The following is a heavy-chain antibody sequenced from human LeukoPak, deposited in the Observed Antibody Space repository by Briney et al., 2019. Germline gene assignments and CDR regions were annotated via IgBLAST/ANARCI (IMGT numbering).Heavy chain of an antibody. J-gene: IGHJ5*02. CDR1: GGSFSGYY. CDR2: INHSGST. V-gene: IGHV4-34*01. Sequence: SETLSLTCAVYGGSFSGYYWSWIRQPPGKGLEWIGEINHSGSTNYNPSLKSRVTISVDTSKNQFSLKLSSVTAADTAVYYCARGRRSSTGTLNWFDPWGQGTQVTVSS. D-gene: IGHD1-1*01. CDR3: ARGRRSSTGTLNWFDP.